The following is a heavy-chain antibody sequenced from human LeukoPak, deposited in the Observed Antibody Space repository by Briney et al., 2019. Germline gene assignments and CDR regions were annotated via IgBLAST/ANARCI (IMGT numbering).Heavy chain of an antibody. Sequence: GGSLRLSCAAFGFTFSSYSMNWVRQAPGKGLEWVSSISSSSSYIYYADSVKGRFTISRDNSKNTLYLQMNSLRAEDTAVYYCAKAWGSGWYLDYWGQGTLVTVSS. D-gene: IGHD6-19*01. V-gene: IGHV3-21*04. CDR2: ISSSSSYI. CDR1: GFTFSSYS. J-gene: IGHJ4*02. CDR3: AKAWGSGWYLDY.